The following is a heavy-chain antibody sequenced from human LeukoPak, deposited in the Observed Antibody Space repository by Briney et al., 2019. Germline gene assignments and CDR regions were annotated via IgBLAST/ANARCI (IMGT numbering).Heavy chain of an antibody. Sequence: SVKVSCKASGYSFTGYYMHWVRQAPGQGLEWMGWINTNSGGTNYAQKFQGRVTMTRDTSISTAYMELSRLRPDDTAVYYCARDWGYFDSRGYCDYWGQGTLVTVSS. D-gene: IGHD3-22*01. J-gene: IGHJ4*02. CDR2: INTNSGGT. CDR3: ARDWGYFDSRGYCDY. V-gene: IGHV1-2*02. CDR1: GYSFTGYY.